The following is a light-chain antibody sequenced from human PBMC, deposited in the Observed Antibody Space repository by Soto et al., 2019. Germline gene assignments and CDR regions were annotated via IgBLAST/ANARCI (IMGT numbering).Light chain of an antibody. J-gene: IGLJ2*01. V-gene: IGLV2-11*01. CDR3: SSYAGSYTLV. CDR2: DVS. CDR1: SNDVGGYNF. Sequence: QSALTQPRSVSGSPGQSVTISCTGTSNDVGGYNFVSWYQQHPGKVPKLFIYDVSRRPSRVPDRFSGSKSGNTASLAISGLQAEDEADYYCSSYAGSYTLVFGGGTKRTVL.